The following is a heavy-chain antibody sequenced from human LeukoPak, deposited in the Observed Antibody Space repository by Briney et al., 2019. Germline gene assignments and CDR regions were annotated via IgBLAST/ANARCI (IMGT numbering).Heavy chain of an antibody. D-gene: IGHD3-10*01. CDR3: ARDSGPPYYYGSGIIDY. Sequence: GSVSVSCKASGYTFTGYYMRWGRQAPGQGLEWMGWINPKSGGTNYAQTFQGRVTMTRDTSISTAYMELSRLRSDDTAVYYCARDSGPPYYYGSGIIDYWGQGTLVTVSS. CDR2: INPKSGGT. CDR1: GYTFTGYY. J-gene: IGHJ4*02. V-gene: IGHV1-2*02.